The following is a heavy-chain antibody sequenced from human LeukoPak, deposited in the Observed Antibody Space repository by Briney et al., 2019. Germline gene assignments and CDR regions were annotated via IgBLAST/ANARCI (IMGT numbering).Heavy chain of an antibody. CDR3: ARGLGSPVPTWFDP. D-gene: IGHD3-16*01. CDR1: GFTFSSYW. J-gene: IGHJ5*02. CDR2: INTDGSGT. V-gene: IGHV3-74*01. Sequence: AGGSLRLSCAASGFTFSSYWMHWVRQAPGKGLVWVSRINTDGSGTSYADSAKGRFTISRDNAKNTLYLQMNSLRAEDTAVYYCARGLGSPVPTWFDPWGQGTLVTVSS.